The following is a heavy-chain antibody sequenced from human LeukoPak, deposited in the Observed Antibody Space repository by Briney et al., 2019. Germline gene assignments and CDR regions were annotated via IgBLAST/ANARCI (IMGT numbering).Heavy chain of an antibody. CDR2: INPNSGGT. D-gene: IGHD6-19*01. J-gene: IGHJ3*02. Sequence: ASVTVSCTASGYTFTGYYMHWVRQAPGQGLEWMGWINPNSGGTNYAQKFQGRVTMTRDTSISTAYMELSRLRSDDTAVYYCARVSQQWLVQTADAFDIWGQGTMVTVSS. CDR3: ARVSQQWLVQTADAFDI. V-gene: IGHV1-2*02. CDR1: GYTFTGYY.